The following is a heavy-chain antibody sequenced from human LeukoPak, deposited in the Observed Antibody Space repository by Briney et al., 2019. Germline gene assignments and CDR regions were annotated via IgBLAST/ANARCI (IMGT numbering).Heavy chain of an antibody. D-gene: IGHD2-2*02. J-gene: IGHJ4*02. CDR1: GGSISSYY. CDR3: AKRPGYCSSTSCYNGVIFDY. Sequence: SETLSLTCTVSGGSISSYYWSWIRQPAGKGLEWIGRIYTSGSTNYNPSLKSRVTMSVDTSKNQFSLKLSSVTAADTAVYYCAKRPGYCSSTSCYNGVIFDYWGQGTLVTVSS. V-gene: IGHV4-4*07. CDR2: IYTSGST.